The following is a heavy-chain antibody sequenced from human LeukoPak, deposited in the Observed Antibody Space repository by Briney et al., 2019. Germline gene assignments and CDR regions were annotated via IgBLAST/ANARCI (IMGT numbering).Heavy chain of an antibody. CDR1: GGSISSDY. V-gene: IGHV4-59*01. CDR2: IYYSGST. D-gene: IGHD6-13*01. CDR3: ARVGSSWYYWYFDL. J-gene: IGHJ2*01. Sequence: PSETLSLTCTVSGGSISSDYWSWIRQPPGKGLEWIGYIYYSGSTNYNPSLKSRVTISVDTSKNQFSLKLSSVTAADTAVYYCARVGSSWYYWYFDLWGRGTLVTVSS.